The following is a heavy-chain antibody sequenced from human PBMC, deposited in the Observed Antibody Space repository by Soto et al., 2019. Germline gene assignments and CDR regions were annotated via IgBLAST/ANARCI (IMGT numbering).Heavy chain of an antibody. CDR3: ATHPYSSGWYC. J-gene: IGHJ4*02. CDR1: GFTFSSYW. V-gene: IGHV3-7*02. CDR2: IKQDGSEK. Sequence: EVQLVESGGGLVQPGGSLRLSCAASGFTFSSYWMTWVRQAPGKGLEWVANIKQDGSEKYYVDSVKGRSTISRDNAKNLLYLQMNSLRAEDTAVYYCATHPYSSGWYCWGQGTLVTVSS. D-gene: IGHD6-13*01.